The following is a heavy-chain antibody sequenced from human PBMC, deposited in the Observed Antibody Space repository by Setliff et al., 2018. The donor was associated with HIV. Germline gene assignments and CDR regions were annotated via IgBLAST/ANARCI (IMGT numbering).Heavy chain of an antibody. CDR2: ISGSGDIT. D-gene: IGHD1-26*01. Sequence: GGSLRLSCAASGFSFRSYAVSWVRQAPGKGLEWVSVISGSGDITYYRESVKGRFTVSRDNSNNTVYLQMNSLRAEDTAMYYCARSLLLGATGYYFDYWGQGTLVTVSS. CDR1: GFSFRSYA. CDR3: ARSLLLGATGYYFDY. V-gene: IGHV3-23*01. J-gene: IGHJ4*02.